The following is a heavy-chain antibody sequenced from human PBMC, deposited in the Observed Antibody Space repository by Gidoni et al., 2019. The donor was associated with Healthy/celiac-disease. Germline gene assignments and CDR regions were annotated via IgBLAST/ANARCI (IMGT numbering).Heavy chain of an antibody. CDR1: GFSLSNARMG. J-gene: IGHJ4*02. CDR2: IFSNDEK. CDR3: ARIKRLCLGELSTYFDY. V-gene: IGHV2-26*01. D-gene: IGHD3-16*02. Sequence: QVTLKESGPVLVKPTETLTLTCTVSGFSLSNARMGVSWIRQPPGKALEWLAHIFSNDEKSYSTSLKSRLTISKDTSKSQVVLTMTNMDPVDTATYYCARIKRLCLGELSTYFDYWGQGTLVTVSS.